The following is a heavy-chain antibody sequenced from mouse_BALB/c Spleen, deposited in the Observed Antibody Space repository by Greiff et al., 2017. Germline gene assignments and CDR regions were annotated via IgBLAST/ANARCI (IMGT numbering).Heavy chain of an antibody. V-gene: IGHV5-12-2*01. J-gene: IGHJ2*01. Sequence: EVKVVESGGGLVQPGGSLKLSCAASGFTFSSYTMSWVRQTPEKRLEWVAYISNGGGSTYYPDTVKGRFTISRDNAKNTLYLQMSSLKSEDTAMYYCAGYGGCFDYWGQGTTLTVSA. CDR2: ISNGGGST. D-gene: IGHD1-1*01. CDR1: GFTFSSYT. CDR3: AGYGGCFDY.